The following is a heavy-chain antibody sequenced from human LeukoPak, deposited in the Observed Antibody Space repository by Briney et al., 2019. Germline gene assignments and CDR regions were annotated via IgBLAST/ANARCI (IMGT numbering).Heavy chain of an antibody. V-gene: IGHV1-18*01. J-gene: IGHJ3*02. CDR1: GYTFTSYG. Sequence: ASVKVSCKASGYTFTSYGISWVRQAPGQGLEWMGWISAYNGNTNYAQKLQGRVTMTTDTSTSTAYMELRSLRSDDTAVYYCARVGVVVPAAIGAFDIWGQGTMVTVSS. CDR2: ISAYNGNT. CDR3: ARVGVVVPAAIGAFDI. D-gene: IGHD2-2*01.